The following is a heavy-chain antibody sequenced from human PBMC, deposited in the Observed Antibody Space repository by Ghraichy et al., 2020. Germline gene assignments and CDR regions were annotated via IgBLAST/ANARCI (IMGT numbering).Heavy chain of an antibody. CDR1: GGSISNNNYY. Sequence: SETLSLTCTVSGGSISNNNYYWGWIRQPPGKGLEWIASIFYSGSTYYNPSLKSRVTISVDTSNNQFSLKLTSVTAADTAVYFCARQNWHYWYFDLWGRGTLVTVSS. J-gene: IGHJ2*01. CDR2: IFYSGST. D-gene: IGHD1-1*01. CDR3: ARQNWHYWYFDL. V-gene: IGHV4-39*01.